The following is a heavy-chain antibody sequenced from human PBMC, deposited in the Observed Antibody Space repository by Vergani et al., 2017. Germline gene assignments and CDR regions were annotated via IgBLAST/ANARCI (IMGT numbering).Heavy chain of an antibody. CDR1: GYSIGSGFY. Sequence: QVRLEESGPGLVKPSETLPLTCSVSGYSIGSGFYWAWIRQSPGEGLQWLTSIHNRGKTYHNPSLKSRVSVSLYTSKNRFSLNLTSVTATDTAVYYCARSQGDYWYFDLWGPGSLVTVSS. CDR2: IHNRGKT. D-gene: IGHD2-21*01. CDR3: ARSQGDYWYFDL. V-gene: IGHV4-38-2*01. J-gene: IGHJ2*01.